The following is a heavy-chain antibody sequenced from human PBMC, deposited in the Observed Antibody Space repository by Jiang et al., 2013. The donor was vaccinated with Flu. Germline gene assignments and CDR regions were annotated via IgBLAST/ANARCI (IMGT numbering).Heavy chain of an antibody. CDR3: ARERSWSGLGGWFDP. V-gene: IGHV4-61*01. Sequence: PGLVKPSETLSLTCTVSGGSVSSGSYYWSWIRQPPGKGLEWIGYIYYSGSTNYNPSLKSRVTISVDTSKNQFSLKLSSVTAADTAVYYCARERSWSGLGGWFDPWGQGTLVTVSS. CDR2: IYYSGST. D-gene: IGHD3-3*01. CDR1: GGSVSSGSYY. J-gene: IGHJ5*02.